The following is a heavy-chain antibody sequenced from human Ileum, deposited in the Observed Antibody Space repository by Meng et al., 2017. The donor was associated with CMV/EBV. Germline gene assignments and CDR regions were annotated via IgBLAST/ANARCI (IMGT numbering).Heavy chain of an antibody. Sequence: SLRRSCAASGFAFRTFDMTWVRQAPGKGLKWVSAISGPDGTTFYADSVRGRFFISKDSVEDTLYLQMNSLRVDDTARYYCAKGGWVDYLGPGTLVTVSS. CDR3: AKGGWVDY. D-gene: IGHD1-26*01. V-gene: IGHV3-23*01. J-gene: IGHJ4*02. CDR1: GFAFRTFD. CDR2: ISGPDGTT.